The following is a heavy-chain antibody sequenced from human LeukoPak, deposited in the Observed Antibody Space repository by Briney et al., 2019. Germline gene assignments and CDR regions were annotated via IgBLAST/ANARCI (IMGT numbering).Heavy chain of an antibody. Sequence: GASVKVSCKVSGYTLTELSMHWVRQAPGKGLEWMGGFDPEDGETIYAQKFQGRVTMTRDTSTSTVYMELSSLRSEDTAVYYCAREVRGIYYFDYWGQGTLVTVSS. D-gene: IGHD3-10*01. J-gene: IGHJ4*02. CDR3: AREVRGIYYFDY. CDR2: FDPEDGET. CDR1: GYTLTELS. V-gene: IGHV1-24*01.